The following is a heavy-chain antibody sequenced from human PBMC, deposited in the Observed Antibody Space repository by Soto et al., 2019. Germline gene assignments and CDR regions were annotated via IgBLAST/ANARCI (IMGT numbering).Heavy chain of an antibody. CDR3: AHSSGSILDY. J-gene: IGHJ4*02. D-gene: IGHD6-19*01. CDR1: GFSLTTTGVG. V-gene: IGHV2-5*02. CDR2: LYWDDDN. Sequence: QITLKESGPTLVKPTQTLTLTCTFSGFSLTTTGVGVSWIRQPPGKALEWLAVLYWDDDNRYSPSLKTRLTITKDTSKNQVVLTITNMAPVDTGTYCCAHSSGSILDYWGQGTLVTVSS.